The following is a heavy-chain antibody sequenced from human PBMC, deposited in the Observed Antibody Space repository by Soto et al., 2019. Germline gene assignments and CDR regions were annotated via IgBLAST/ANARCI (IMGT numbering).Heavy chain of an antibody. CDR2: ISYDGYLK. Sequence: GGSLRLSCAASGFTFSSYWMHWVRQAPGKGLEWVAVISYDGYLKYYVDAVKGRFTVARDNSKNTLFLEMNSLRVEDTAVYFCAKDFKVSGSHYGTLNYYYGMDVWGHGTTVTVSS. CDR3: AKDFKVSGSHYGTLNYYYGMDV. D-gene: IGHD3-10*01. CDR1: GFTFSSYW. V-gene: IGHV3-30*18. J-gene: IGHJ6*02.